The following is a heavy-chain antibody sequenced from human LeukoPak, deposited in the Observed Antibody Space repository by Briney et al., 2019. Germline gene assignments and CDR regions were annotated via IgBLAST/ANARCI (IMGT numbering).Heavy chain of an antibody. Sequence: GASVKISCKASGYTFTNYGVSRVRQAPGQGLQWIGCISASNGNTNYAQNLQGRVTMTTDTSTSTAYMELRSLRSDDTAVYYCARDRAVVVIAAPAYWGQGTLVTVSS. CDR1: GYTFTNYG. D-gene: IGHD2-15*01. CDR2: ISASNGNT. V-gene: IGHV1-18*01. CDR3: ARDRAVVVIAAPAY. J-gene: IGHJ4*02.